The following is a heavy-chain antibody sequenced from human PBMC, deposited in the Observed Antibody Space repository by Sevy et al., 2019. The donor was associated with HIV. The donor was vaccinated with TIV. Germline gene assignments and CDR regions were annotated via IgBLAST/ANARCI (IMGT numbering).Heavy chain of an antibody. CDR3: ASNANWGSFHWFDP. CDR2: IYYSGST. V-gene: IGHV4-59*08. J-gene: IGHJ5*02. CDR1: GGSISSYY. D-gene: IGHD7-27*01. Sequence: SETLSLTCTVSGGSISSYYWSWIRQPPGKGLEWIGYIYYSGSTNYNPSLKSRVTISVDTSKNQFSLKLSSVTAADTAVYYCASNANWGSFHWFDPWGQGTLVTVSS.